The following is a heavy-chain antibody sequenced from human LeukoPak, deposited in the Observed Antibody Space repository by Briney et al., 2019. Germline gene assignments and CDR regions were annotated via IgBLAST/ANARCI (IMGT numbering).Heavy chain of an antibody. J-gene: IGHJ4*02. V-gene: IGHV3-53*01. CDR3: ARVPRGAYFDY. CDR1: GFTFSSYA. D-gene: IGHD3-10*01. Sequence: PGGSLRLSCAASGFTFSSYAMSWVRQAPGKGLEWVSVIYSGGSTYYADSVKGRFTISRDNSKNTLYLQMNSLRAEDTAVYYCARVPRGAYFDYWGQGTLVTVSS. CDR2: IYSGGST.